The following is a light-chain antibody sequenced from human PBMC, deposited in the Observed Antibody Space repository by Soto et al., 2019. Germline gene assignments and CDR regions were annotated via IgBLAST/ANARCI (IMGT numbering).Light chain of an antibody. Sequence: DIQMTQSPSSLSASVGERVTITCRASQGIGNYLGWFQHKPGKAPKTLIHFASTLQSGVPSRFSGSGSWTYFTLTISSLQPEDFATYYCQQYNSYPYTFGQGTKLEI. V-gene: IGKV1-16*01. J-gene: IGKJ2*01. CDR2: FAS. CDR3: QQYNSYPYT. CDR1: QGIGNY.